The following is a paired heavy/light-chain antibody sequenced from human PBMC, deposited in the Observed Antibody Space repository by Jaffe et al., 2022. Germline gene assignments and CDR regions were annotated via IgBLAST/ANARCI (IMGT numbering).Heavy chain of an antibody. J-gene: IGHJ6*03. CDR1: GFTFDDYA. CDR2: ISWDGGST. V-gene: IGHV3-43D*04. D-gene: IGHD6-19*01. Sequence: EVQLVESGGVVVQPGGSLRLSCAASGFTFDDYAMHWVRQAPGKGLEWVSLISWDGGSTYYADSVKGRFTISRDNSKNSLYLQMNSLRAEDTALYYCAKDSLYSSGWYPYYYYYYMDVWGKGTTVTVSS. CDR3: AKDSLYSSGWYPYYYYYYMDV.
Light chain of an antibody. CDR2: EVS. V-gene: IGKV2D-29*01. CDR1: QSLLHSDGKTY. J-gene: IGKJ4*01. Sequence: DIVMTQTPLSLSVTPGQPASISCKSSQSLLHSDGKTYLYWYLQKPGQPPQLLIYEVSNRFSGVPDRFSGSGSGTDFTLKISRVEAEDVGVYYCMQSIQLPPRPTFGGGTKVEIK. CDR3: MQSIQLPPRPT.